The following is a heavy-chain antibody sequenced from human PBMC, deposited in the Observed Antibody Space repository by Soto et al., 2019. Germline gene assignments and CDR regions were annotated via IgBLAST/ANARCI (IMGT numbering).Heavy chain of an antibody. Sequence: QVQLVQAGAEVKNPGASVKVSCQASNYLFGAFGSSWVRPAPGQGLEWMGWITPYNGNTNYAEKFQDRVTMTADKSTTTAYMEVRRLTSDDTAVYFCARISARRNDFDVWGQGTVVTVSS. J-gene: IGHJ3*01. CDR1: NYLFGAFG. CDR2: ITPYNGNT. V-gene: IGHV1-18*01. CDR3: ARISARRNDFDV.